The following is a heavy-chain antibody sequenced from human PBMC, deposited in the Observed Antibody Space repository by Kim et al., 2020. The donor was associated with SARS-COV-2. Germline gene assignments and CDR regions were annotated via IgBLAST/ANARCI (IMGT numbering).Heavy chain of an antibody. CDR1: GGSFSGYY. Sequence: SETLSLTCAVYGGSFSGYYWSWIRQPPGKGLEWIGEINHSGSTNYNPSLKSRVTISVDTSKNQFSLKLSSVTAADTAVYYCARDRPSGSYYAIKKFDYWG. CDR2: INHSGST. J-gene: IGHJ4*01. D-gene: IGHD1-26*01. V-gene: IGHV4-34*01. CDR3: ARDRPSGSYYAIKKFDY.